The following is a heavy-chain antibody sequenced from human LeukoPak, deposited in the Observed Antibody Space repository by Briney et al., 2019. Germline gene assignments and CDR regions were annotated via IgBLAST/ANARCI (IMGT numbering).Heavy chain of an antibody. D-gene: IGHD4-23*01. CDR2: ISYDGSNK. CDR1: GFTFSSYA. CDR3: AKALYGGHDY. V-gene: IGHV3-30-3*01. J-gene: IGHJ4*02. Sequence: SGGSLRLSCAASGFTFSSYAMHWVRQAPGKGLEWVAVISYDGSNKYYADSVKGRFTISRDNSKNTLYLQMNGLRAEDTAVYYCAKALYGGHDYWGQGTLVTVSS.